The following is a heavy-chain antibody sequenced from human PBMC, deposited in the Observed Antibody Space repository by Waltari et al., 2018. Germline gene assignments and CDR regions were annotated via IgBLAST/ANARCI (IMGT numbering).Heavy chain of an antibody. D-gene: IGHD2-15*01. CDR2: ISPNSGGT. CDR1: GYTFTDWY. V-gene: IGHV1-2*06. J-gene: IGHJ4*02. CDR3: AKGGDCNGGSCNFDY. Sequence: QVQLVQSGAEVKKPGASVKVSCKASGYTFTDWYMYWVRQAPGQGLEWMGRISPNSGGTNDAQKVQGRVTMTRDTSISTAYMELSRLTSDDTAVYYCAKGGDCNGGSCNFDYWGQGTVVTVSS.